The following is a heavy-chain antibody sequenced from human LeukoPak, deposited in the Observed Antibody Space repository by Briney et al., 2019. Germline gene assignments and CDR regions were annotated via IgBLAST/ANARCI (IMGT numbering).Heavy chain of an antibody. J-gene: IGHJ5*02. D-gene: IGHD5-18*01. CDR3: ARTGYSYGLNWFDP. V-gene: IGHV4-59*08. CDR1: GGSISSYY. Sequence: SETLSLTCTVPGGSISSYYWSWIRQPPGKGLEWIGYIYYSGSTNYNPSLKSRVTISVDTSKNQFSLKLSSVTAADTAVYYCARTGYSYGLNWFDPWGQGTLVTVSS. CDR2: IYYSGST.